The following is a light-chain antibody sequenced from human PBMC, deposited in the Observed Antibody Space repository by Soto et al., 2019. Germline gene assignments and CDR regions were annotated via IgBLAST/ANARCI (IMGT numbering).Light chain of an antibody. Sequence: NFMLTQPHSVSGSPGKTVTISCTRSSGSIVDSYVRWYQQRPGSAPITLIYQNNERPSGVPGRFSGSIDSSSNSASLTISELKTEDEADYYCQSYDRTSPLVFGGGTKVTVL. CDR2: QNN. J-gene: IGLJ2*01. CDR1: SGSIVDSY. V-gene: IGLV6-57*04. CDR3: QSYDRTSPLV.